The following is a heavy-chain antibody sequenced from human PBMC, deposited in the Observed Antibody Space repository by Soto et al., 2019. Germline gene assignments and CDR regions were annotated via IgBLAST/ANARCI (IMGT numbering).Heavy chain of an antibody. V-gene: IGHV5-51*01. CDR3: ARQDDYSRPYYYYGMDV. CDR2: IYPGDSDT. CDR1: GYSFTSYW. D-gene: IGHD4-4*01. Sequence: GVSLKISCKGSGYSFTSYWIGWVRQMPGKGLEWMGIIYPGDSDTRYSPSFQGQVTISADKSISTAYLQWSSLKASDTAMYYCARQDDYSRPYYYYGMDVWGQGTTVTVSS. J-gene: IGHJ6*02.